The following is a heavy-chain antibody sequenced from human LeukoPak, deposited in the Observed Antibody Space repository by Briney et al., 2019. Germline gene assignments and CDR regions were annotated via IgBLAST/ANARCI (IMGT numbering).Heavy chain of an antibody. CDR3: ARATVAAAAPGGY. V-gene: IGHV4-38-2*02. D-gene: IGHD6-13*01. CDR2: IYHSGIT. J-gene: IGHJ4*02. CDR1: GYSISSGYY. Sequence: SETLSLTCIVSGYSISSGYYWGWIRQPPGKGLEWIGNIYHSGITYYNLYNPSLKSRVIISVDTSKNHFSLKLSSVTAADTAVYYCARATVAAAAPGGYWGQGTLVTVSS.